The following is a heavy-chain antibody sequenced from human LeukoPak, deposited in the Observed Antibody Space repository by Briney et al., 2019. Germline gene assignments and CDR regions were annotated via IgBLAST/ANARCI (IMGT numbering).Heavy chain of an antibody. D-gene: IGHD2-2*02. Sequence: SVKVSCKASGGTFSSYAISWVRQAPGQGLEWMGGIIPIFGTANYAQKFQGRVTITADESTSTAYMELSSLRSEDTAVYFRARGGRRYCSSTSCYIAYYYYYGMDVWGQGTTVTVSS. CDR3: ARGGRRYCSSTSCYIAYYYYYGMDV. V-gene: IGHV1-69*13. CDR2: IIPIFGTA. CDR1: GGTFSSYA. J-gene: IGHJ6*02.